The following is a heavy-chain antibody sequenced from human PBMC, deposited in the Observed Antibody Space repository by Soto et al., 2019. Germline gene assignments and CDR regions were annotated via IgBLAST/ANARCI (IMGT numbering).Heavy chain of an antibody. Sequence: SETLSLTCTVSGGCISSSSYYWGWIRQPPGKGLEWIGSIYYSGSTYYNPSLKSRVTISVDTSKNQFSLKLSSVTAADTAVYYSATAYYYDSSGYYYPFDYWGQGTLVTVSS. D-gene: IGHD3-22*01. CDR2: IYYSGST. CDR3: ATAYYYDSSGYYYPFDY. CDR1: GGCISSSSYY. J-gene: IGHJ4*02. V-gene: IGHV4-39*01.